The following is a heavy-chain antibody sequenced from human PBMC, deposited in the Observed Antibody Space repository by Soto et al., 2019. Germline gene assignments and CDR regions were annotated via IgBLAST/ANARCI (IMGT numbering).Heavy chain of an antibody. D-gene: IGHD3-3*02. Sequence: QVQLEQSGAEVKKPGSSVKVSCKASGGTFSTSAISWVRQAPGQGLEWMGGIMPIFRTPDYAQKFQGRVTITADESTRTAYMELSGRKSDDTAVYYCARDKDRQQLGGNYYYILDVWGQGTTVTVSS. CDR3: ARDKDRQQLGGNYYYILDV. CDR1: GGTFSTSA. CDR2: IMPIFRTP. J-gene: IGHJ6*02. V-gene: IGHV1-69*12.